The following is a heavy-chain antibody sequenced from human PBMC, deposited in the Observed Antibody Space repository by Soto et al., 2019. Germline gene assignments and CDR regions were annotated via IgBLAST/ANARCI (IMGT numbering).Heavy chain of an antibody. CDR3: ARGSNRGNSFSSWFDP. J-gene: IGHJ5*02. CDR1: GYSVTNSNW. V-gene: IGHV4-28*03. CDR2: IFYSGST. D-gene: IGHD3-10*01. Sequence: PSETLSLTCAVSGYSVTNSNWWGWIRQPPGKGLEWIGFIFYSGSTYYGPSLKSRVTMSVDTSKNQFSLNLSFVTAVDTAIYYCARGSNRGNSFSSWFDPWGQGAPVTVSS.